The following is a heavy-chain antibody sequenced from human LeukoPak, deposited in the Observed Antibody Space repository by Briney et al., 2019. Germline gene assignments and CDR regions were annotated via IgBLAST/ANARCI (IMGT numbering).Heavy chain of an antibody. D-gene: IGHD2-15*01. V-gene: IGHV3-11*01. CDR3: ARAGYCSRGICYSLDY. Sequence: GGSLRLSCTASGFTFSDYYMSWVRQAPGKGLEWVSYISNSGRTIYYADSVKGRFTISRDNAKNSLYLQMDSLRAEDSAVYYCARAGYCSRGICYSLDYWGQGTLVTVSS. CDR2: ISNSGRTI. J-gene: IGHJ4*02. CDR1: GFTFSDYY.